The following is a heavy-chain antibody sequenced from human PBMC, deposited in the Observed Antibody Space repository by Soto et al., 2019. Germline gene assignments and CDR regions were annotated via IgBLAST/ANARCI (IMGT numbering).Heavy chain of an antibody. CDR2: IIPIFGTA. J-gene: IGHJ5*01. CDR1: GGTFSSYA. D-gene: IGHD3-3*01. V-gene: IGHV1-69*01. Sequence: QVQLVQSGAEVKKPGSSVKVSCKASGGTFSSYAISWVRQAPGQGLEWMGGIIPIFGTANYAQKFQGRVTITADEYTGTAYMELSSLRSEDMAVYYCARAHGRYYDFWSGYFTWFDSWGQGTLVTVSS. CDR3: ARAHGRYYDFWSGYFTWFDS.